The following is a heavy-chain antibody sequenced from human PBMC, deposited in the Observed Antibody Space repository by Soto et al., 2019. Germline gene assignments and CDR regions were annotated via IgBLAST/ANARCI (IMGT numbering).Heavy chain of an antibody. CDR3: SNQDY. J-gene: IGHJ4*02. CDR2: ISYDGSNK. CDR1: GVTFGSYA. D-gene: IGHD4-4*01. V-gene: IGHV3-30-3*01. Sequence: GGSLRLSCAASGVTFGSYAMHWFRQAPGKGLEWVAVISYDGSNKYYADSVKGRFTISRDNSKNTLYLQMNSLRAEDTAVYYCSNQDYWGQGTLVTVSS.